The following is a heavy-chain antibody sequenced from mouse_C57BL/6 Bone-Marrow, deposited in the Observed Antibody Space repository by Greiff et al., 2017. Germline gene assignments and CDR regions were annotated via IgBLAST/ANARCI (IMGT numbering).Heavy chain of an antibody. V-gene: IGHV1-47*01. J-gene: IGHJ4*01. D-gene: IGHD1-1*01. Sequence: QVQLQQSGAELVKPGASVKMSCKASGYTFTTYPIEWMKQNHGKSLEWIGNFHPYNDDTKYNEKFKGKATLTVEKSSSTVYLELSRLTSDDSAVYYCAIITTVVEGVYAMDYWGQGTSVTVSS. CDR1: GYTFTTYP. CDR2: FHPYNDDT. CDR3: AIITTVVEGVYAMDY.